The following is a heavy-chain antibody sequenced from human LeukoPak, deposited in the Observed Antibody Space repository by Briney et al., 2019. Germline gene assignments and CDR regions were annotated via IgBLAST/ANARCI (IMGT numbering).Heavy chain of an antibody. CDR1: GFTVSSNY. CDR3: AKAPSYYDSSGYFDY. CDR2: IYSGGST. J-gene: IGHJ4*02. D-gene: IGHD3-22*01. Sequence: PGGSLRLSCAASGFTVSSNYMSWVRQAPGKGLEWVSVIYSGGSTYYADSVKGRFTISRDNSKNTLYLQMNSLRAEDTAVYYCAKAPSYYDSSGYFDYWGQGTLVTVSS. V-gene: IGHV3-66*01.